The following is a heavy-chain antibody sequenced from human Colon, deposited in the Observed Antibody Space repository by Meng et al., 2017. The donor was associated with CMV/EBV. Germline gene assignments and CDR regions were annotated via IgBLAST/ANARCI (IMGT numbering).Heavy chain of an antibody. Sequence: GESLKISCAASGFTVSRNYMSWVRQAPGKGLEWVSVIYSGGSTYYADSVKGRFTISRDNSKNTLYLQMNSLRAEDTAVYYCARDEVFGVVNARDYYYYGMDVWGQGTTVTVSS. CDR3: ARDEVFGVVNARDYYYYGMDV. J-gene: IGHJ6*02. V-gene: IGHV3-53*05. D-gene: IGHD3-3*01. CDR2: IYSGGST. CDR1: GFTVSRNY.